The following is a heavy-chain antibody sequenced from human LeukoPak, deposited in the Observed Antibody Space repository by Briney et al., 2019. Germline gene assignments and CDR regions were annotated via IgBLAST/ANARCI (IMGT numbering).Heavy chain of an antibody. J-gene: IGHJ4*02. CDR1: GGSINNYY. CDR2: IYYSGST. V-gene: IGHV4-59*08. CDR3: AGPRRDGYPQYYFDY. D-gene: IGHD5-24*01. Sequence: SETPSLTCTVSGGSINNYYWSWTRQPPGKGLEWIGHIYYSGSTNYNPSLKSRVTISVDTSKDQFSLKLSSVTAADTAVYYCAGPRRDGYPQYYFDYWGQGTLVTVSS.